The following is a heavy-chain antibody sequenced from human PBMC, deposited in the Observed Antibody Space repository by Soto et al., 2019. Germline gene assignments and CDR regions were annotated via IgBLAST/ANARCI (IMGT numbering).Heavy chain of an antibody. CDR3: ARVSSMIVVVITYFDY. J-gene: IGHJ4*02. CDR1: GYTFTGYY. CDR2: INPNSGGT. V-gene: IGHV1-2*02. D-gene: IGHD3-22*01. Sequence: GASVKVSCKXSGYTFTGYYMHGVRQAPGQGLEWMGWINPNSGGTNYAQKFQGRVTMTRDTSTSTAYMELSRLRSDDTAVYYCARVSSMIVVVITYFDYWGQGTLVTVSS.